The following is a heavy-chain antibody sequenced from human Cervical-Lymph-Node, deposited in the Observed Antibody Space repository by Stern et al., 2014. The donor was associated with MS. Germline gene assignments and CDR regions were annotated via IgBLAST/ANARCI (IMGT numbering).Heavy chain of an antibody. CDR1: GFTLRNYA. J-gene: IGHJ4*02. V-gene: IGHV3-23*04. CDR3: AKDRIGRDTDF. CDR2: ISGRGDDT. Sequence: EDQLVESGGGLVQPGGSLRLSCAASGFTLRNYAMSWVRQAPGKGLEWVSGISGRGDDTYYADSLKGRFTISRDNSKNTLYLQMNSLRVEDTAVYYCAKDRIGRDTDFWGQGTLVTVSS. D-gene: IGHD5-18*01.